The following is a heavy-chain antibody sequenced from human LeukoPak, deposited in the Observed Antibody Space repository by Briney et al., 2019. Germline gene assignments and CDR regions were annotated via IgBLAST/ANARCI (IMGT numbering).Heavy chain of an antibody. CDR3: AKDRKQLVPPDV. CDR1: GFTFSSYE. CDR2: ISSSGSTI. Sequence: GGSLRLSCAASGFTFSSYEMNWVRQAPGKGLEWVSYISSSGSTIYYADSVKGRFTISRDNSKNTLYLQMNSLRAEDTAVYYCAKDRKQLVPPDVWGKGTTVTVSS. J-gene: IGHJ6*04. V-gene: IGHV3-48*03. D-gene: IGHD6-6*01.